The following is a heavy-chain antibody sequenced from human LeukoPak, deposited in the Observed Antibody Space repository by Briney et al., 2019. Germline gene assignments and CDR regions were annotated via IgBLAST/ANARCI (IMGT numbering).Heavy chain of an antibody. D-gene: IGHD6-13*01. CDR3: ARGFVAAAVDP. CDR1: GYTFISYD. J-gene: IGHJ5*02. CDR2: MNPNSGNS. Sequence: ASVKVSCKASGYTFISYDINWVRQATGQGLEWMGWMNPNSGNSGYAQKFQGRVTMTRNTSISTAYMELSSLRSVDTAVYYCARGFVAAAVDPWGQGTLVTVSS. V-gene: IGHV1-8*01.